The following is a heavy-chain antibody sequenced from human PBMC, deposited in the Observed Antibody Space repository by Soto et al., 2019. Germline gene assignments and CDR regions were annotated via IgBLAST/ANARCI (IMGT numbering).Heavy chain of an antibody. CDR3: AADPSPEYYDFWSGYYTYYYYGMGV. CDR1: GFTFTSSA. Sequence: GASVKVSCKASGFTFTSSAVQWVRQARGQRLEWIGWIVVGSGNTNYAQKFQERVTITRDMSTSTAYMELSSLRSEDTAVYYCAADPSPEYYDFWSGYYTYYYYGMGVWGQGTTVTVSS. J-gene: IGHJ6*02. CDR2: IVVGSGNT. V-gene: IGHV1-58*01. D-gene: IGHD3-3*01.